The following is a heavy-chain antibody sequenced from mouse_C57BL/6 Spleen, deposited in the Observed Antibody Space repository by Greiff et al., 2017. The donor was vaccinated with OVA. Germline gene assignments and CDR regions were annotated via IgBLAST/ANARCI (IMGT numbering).Heavy chain of an antibody. D-gene: IGHD3-3*01. J-gene: IGHJ1*03. CDR1: GYTFTSYW. CDR3: ARVGTGWYCDV. CDR2: IDPSDSET. V-gene: IGHV1-52*01. Sequence: QVQLQQPGAELVRPGSSVKLSCKASGYTFTSYWMHWVKQRPIQGLEWIGNIDPSDSETHYNQKFKDKATLTVDKSSSTAYMQLSSLTSEDSAVYYCARVGTGWYCDVWGTGTTVTVSS.